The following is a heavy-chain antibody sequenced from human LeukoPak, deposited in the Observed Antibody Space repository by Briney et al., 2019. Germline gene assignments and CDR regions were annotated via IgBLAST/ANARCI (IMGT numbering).Heavy chain of an antibody. D-gene: IGHD4-11*01. V-gene: IGHV3-11*01. CDR1: GFTFSDHY. CDR3: ARGIRQYAKSYFDY. CDR2: ISSSGTTI. J-gene: IGHJ4*02. Sequence: PGGSLRLSCAASGFTFSDHYMSWIRQAPGKGLEWLSYISSSGTTIYYTDSVKGRFTISRDNAKNSLYLQMNSLRAEDMAVYYCARGIRQYAKSYFDYWGQGTLVTVSS.